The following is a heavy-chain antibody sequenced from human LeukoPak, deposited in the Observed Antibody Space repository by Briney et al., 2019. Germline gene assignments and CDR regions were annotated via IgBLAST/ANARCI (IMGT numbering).Heavy chain of an antibody. J-gene: IGHJ5*02. D-gene: IGHD3-10*01. Sequence: GASVKVSCKASGYSFTSNVISWVRQAPGQGLEWMGWINPNSGGTNYAQKFQGRVTMTRDTSISTAYMELSRLRSDDTAVYYCARSPDLWFDNWFDPWGQGTLVTVSS. V-gene: IGHV1-2*02. CDR3: ARSPDLWFDNWFDP. CDR1: GYSFTSNV. CDR2: INPNSGGT.